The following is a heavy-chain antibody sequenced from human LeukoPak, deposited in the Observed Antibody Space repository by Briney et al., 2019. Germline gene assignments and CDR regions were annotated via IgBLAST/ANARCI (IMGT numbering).Heavy chain of an antibody. V-gene: IGHV3-23*01. CDR3: ASRADYGDYAHDAFDI. J-gene: IGHJ3*02. Sequence: PGGSLRLSCAASGFTFSSYAMSWVRQAPGKGLEWVSAISGSGGSTYYADSVKGRFTISRDNSKNTLYLQMNSLRAEDTAVYYCASRADYGDYAHDAFDIWGQGTMVTVSS. CDR1: GFTFSSYA. CDR2: ISGSGGST. D-gene: IGHD4-17*01.